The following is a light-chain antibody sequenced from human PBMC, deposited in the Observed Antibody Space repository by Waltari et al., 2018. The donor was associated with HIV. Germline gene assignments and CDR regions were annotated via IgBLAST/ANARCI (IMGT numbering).Light chain of an antibody. J-gene: IGLJ3*02. Sequence: QFVLTQPPSVSAAPGQKVTLSSPGLTSHIAHTSVTWYQPLPGTAPKLLIYDNNKRPSGIPDRFSGSKSGTSATLGITGLQTGDEADYYCGTWDSSLSAGVFGGGTKLTVL. V-gene: IGLV1-51*01. CDR3: GTWDSSLSAGV. CDR1: TSHIAHTS. CDR2: DNN.